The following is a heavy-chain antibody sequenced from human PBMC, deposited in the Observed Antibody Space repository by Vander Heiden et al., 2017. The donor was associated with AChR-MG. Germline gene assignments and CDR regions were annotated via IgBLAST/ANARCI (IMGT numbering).Heavy chain of an antibody. D-gene: IGHD2-2*01. V-gene: IGHV5-51*01. Sequence: EVQLVQSGAEVNEPGESLKISCKASGYNFTNYWIDWVRQMPGKGLEWMGIIHVGDSETRYSPSFQGQVTISVDKSISAAYLQWSGLKASDTAMYYCATSLGKSAYQWDYWGQGTLVTVSS. CDR2: IHVGDSET. CDR1: GYNFTNYW. CDR3: ATSLGKSAYQWDY. J-gene: IGHJ4*02.